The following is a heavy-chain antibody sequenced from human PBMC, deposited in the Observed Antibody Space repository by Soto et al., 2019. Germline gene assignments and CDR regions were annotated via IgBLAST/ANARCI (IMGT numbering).Heavy chain of an antibody. D-gene: IGHD2-21*02. Sequence: QVQLQQWGAGLLKPSETLSLTCAVYGGSFSGYYWSWIRQPPGKGLEWIGEINHSGSTNYNPSLNRRVTISVDTSMTQVCLKLSSVTPADRDVYYCAGPFGICGCDPDVCSMDVWGQGTTVTVSS. V-gene: IGHV4-34*01. CDR2: INHSGST. CDR1: GGSFSGYY. CDR3: AGPFGICGCDPDVCSMDV. J-gene: IGHJ6*02.